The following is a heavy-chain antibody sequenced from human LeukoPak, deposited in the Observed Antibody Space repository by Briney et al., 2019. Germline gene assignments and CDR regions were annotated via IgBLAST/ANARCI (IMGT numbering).Heavy chain of an antibody. Sequence: GASVKVSRKVSGYTLTELSMHWVRQAPGKGLEWMGGFDPEDGETIYAQKFQGRVTMTEDTSTDTAYMELSSLRSEDTAVYYCATARGGGVGYYFDYWGQGTLVTVSS. J-gene: IGHJ4*02. CDR1: GYTLTELS. D-gene: IGHD3-16*01. V-gene: IGHV1-24*01. CDR2: FDPEDGET. CDR3: ATARGGGVGYYFDY.